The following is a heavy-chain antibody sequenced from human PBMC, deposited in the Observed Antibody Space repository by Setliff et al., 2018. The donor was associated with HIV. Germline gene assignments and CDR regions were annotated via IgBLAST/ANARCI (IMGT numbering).Heavy chain of an antibody. D-gene: IGHD2-21*02. CDR3: AREPTLYCGGDCYFDY. CDR1: GGSISSGSYY. J-gene: IGHJ4*02. V-gene: IGHV4-61*09. CDR2: IYTSGST. Sequence: NPSETLSLTCTVSGGSISSGSYYWSWIRQPAGKGLEWIGHIYTSGSTNYNPSLKSRVTISVDTSKNQFSLKLSSVTAADTAVYYCAREPTLYCGGDCYFDYWGQGTLVTVSS.